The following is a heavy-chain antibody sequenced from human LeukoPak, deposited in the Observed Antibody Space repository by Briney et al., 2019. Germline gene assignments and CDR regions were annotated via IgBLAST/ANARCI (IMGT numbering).Heavy chain of an antibody. Sequence: ASVKVSCKASGGTFSSYTISWVRQAPGQGLEWMGRIIPILGIANYAQKFQGRVTITADKSTSTAYMELSSQRSEDTAVYYCARDSASYYYDSSGYSFDYWGQGTLVTVSS. D-gene: IGHD3-22*01. CDR2: IIPILGIA. V-gene: IGHV1-69*04. CDR3: ARDSASYYYDSSGYSFDY. CDR1: GGTFSSYT. J-gene: IGHJ4*02.